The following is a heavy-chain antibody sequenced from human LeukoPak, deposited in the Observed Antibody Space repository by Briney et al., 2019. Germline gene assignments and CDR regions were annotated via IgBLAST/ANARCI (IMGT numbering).Heavy chain of an antibody. D-gene: IGHD1-26*01. Sequence: GGSLRLSCAASGFTFSSYNMNWVRQAPGTGLEWVSSITSTGTYTFYADSVKGRFTISRDNSKNSLYLQMISLRAEDTAIYYCARDPYSGSYGDSYYYYMDVWGKGTTVTISS. CDR2: ITSTGTYT. CDR3: ARDPYSGSYGDSYYYYMDV. J-gene: IGHJ6*03. V-gene: IGHV3-21*01. CDR1: GFTFSSYN.